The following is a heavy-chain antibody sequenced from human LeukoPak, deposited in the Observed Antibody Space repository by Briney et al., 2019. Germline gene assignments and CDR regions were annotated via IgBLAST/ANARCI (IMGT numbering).Heavy chain of an antibody. CDR3: AKLSGYQAYYYMDV. CDR1: GFTFSSYG. J-gene: IGHJ6*03. V-gene: IGHV3-23*01. CDR2: ISGSGGSE. D-gene: IGHD3-22*01. Sequence: AGGSLRLSCAASGFTFSSYGMHWVRQAPGKGLEWVSGISGSGGSEYYADSVKGRFTISRDNSKNTLYLQMNSLRAEDTAVYHCAKLSGYQAYYYMDVWGKGTTVTVSS.